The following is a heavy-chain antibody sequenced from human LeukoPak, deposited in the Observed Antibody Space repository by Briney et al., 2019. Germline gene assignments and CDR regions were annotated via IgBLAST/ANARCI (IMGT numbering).Heavy chain of an antibody. CDR3: ASYSSSWPYYFDY. CDR2: IYYSGSA. D-gene: IGHD6-13*01. Sequence: SETLSLTCTVSGGSIRSNYWSWIRQPPGKGLEWIGYIYYSGSANYNPSLKSRVTMSVDTSKDQFSLKLSSVTAADTAVYYCASYSSSWPYYFDYWGQGTLVTVSS. CDR1: GGSIRSNY. V-gene: IGHV4-59*01. J-gene: IGHJ4*02.